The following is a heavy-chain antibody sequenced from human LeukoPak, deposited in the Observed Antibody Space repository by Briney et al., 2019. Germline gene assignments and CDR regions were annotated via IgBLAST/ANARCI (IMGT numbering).Heavy chain of an antibody. CDR3: ARHPYDILTGPSFDY. D-gene: IGHD3-9*01. Sequence: PGGSLILSCAASGFTFSSDWMHWVRQAPGKGLVWVSRINRDGRSTTYADSVKGRFTISRDNAKNTLYLQMSSLRAEDTAVYYCARHPYDILTGPSFDYWGQGTLVTVSS. V-gene: IGHV3-74*01. CDR1: GFTFSSDW. CDR2: INRDGRST. J-gene: IGHJ4*02.